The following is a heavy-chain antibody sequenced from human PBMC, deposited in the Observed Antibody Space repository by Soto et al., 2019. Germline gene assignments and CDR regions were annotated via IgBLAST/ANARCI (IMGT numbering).Heavy chain of an antibody. D-gene: IGHD6-13*01. CDR3: AKDEEGAAAGRIDY. Sequence: QVQLVESGGGVVQPGRSLRLSCAASGFTFSSYGMHWVRQAPGKGLEWVAVISYDGSNKYYADSVKGRFTISRDNSKNTLYLQMNRLRAEDTAVYYCAKDEEGAAAGRIDYWGQGTLVTVSS. CDR2: ISYDGSNK. V-gene: IGHV3-30*18. CDR1: GFTFSSYG. J-gene: IGHJ4*02.